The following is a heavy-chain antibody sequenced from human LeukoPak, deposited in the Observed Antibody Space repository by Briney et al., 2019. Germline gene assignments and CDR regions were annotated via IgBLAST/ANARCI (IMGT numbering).Heavy chain of an antibody. CDR2: ISGSGGTT. J-gene: IGHJ4*02. CDR3: AKDPGYTSGWYNDY. CDR1: GFTFSSYA. D-gene: IGHD6-19*01. Sequence: GGSLRLSCAASGFTFSSYAMTWVRQAPGKGLEWVSGISGSGGTTYYADSVKGRFTISRDSSKKTLYLQMNSLRVEDTAVYYCAKDPGYTSGWYNDYWGQGTLVTVPS. V-gene: IGHV3-23*01.